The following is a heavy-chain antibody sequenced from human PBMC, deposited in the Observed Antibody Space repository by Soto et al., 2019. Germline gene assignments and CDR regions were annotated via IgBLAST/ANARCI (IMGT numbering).Heavy chain of an antibody. V-gene: IGHV4-34*01. CDR1: GGSSGDFY. J-gene: IGHJ4*02. D-gene: IGHD3-10*01. Sequence: SETLSLTCDVYGGSSGDFYWSWIRQPPGKGLEWIGEIHFSGTINYNPSLMSRVTISIDTSKTQFSLELRSVTAADTAVYYCARGYYGSGSYYIVLDYWGQGTLVTVSS. CDR2: IHFSGTI. CDR3: ARGYYGSGSYYIVLDY.